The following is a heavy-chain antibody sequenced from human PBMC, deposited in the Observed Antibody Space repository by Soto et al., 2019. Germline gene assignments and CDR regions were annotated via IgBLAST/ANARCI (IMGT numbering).Heavy chain of an antibody. CDR3: ARVGHYGGNSVDY. D-gene: IGHD4-17*01. V-gene: IGHV4-31*03. CDR1: GGSISSGGYY. Sequence: SETLSLTCTVSGGSISSGGYYWSWIRQHPGKGLEWIGYIYYSGSTYYNPSLKSRVTISVVTSKNQFSLKLSSVTSADTAVYYCARVGHYGGNSVDYWGQGTLVTVSS. J-gene: IGHJ4*02. CDR2: IYYSGST.